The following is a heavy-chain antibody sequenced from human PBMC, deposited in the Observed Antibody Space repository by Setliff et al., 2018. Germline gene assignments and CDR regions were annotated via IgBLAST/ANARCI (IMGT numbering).Heavy chain of an antibody. J-gene: IGHJ4*02. CDR1: GGSISRSSHY. Sequence: NPSETLSLTCTVSGGSISRSSHYWGWIRQPPGKGLEWIGSIYYTGSTYYNPSLKSRVTMSVDTSKRQFSLKLGSATAADTAVYYCARDMGQPYYFESWGLGTLVTVSS. CDR2: IYYTGST. V-gene: IGHV4-39*07. CDR3: ARDMGQPYYFES. D-gene: IGHD1-1*01.